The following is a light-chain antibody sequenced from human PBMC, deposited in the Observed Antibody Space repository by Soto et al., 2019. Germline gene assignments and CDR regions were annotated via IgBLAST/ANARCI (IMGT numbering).Light chain of an antibody. J-gene: IGKJ4*01. Sequence: EIVLTQSPCTLSLSPGDSAPISCRDSQSVSTNLAWYQQKPAQAPRLLVCRTSSRATGFPARFSGSGSGTEFNLAISSLQSEDFGVYYYQQYNNWPRATFGGGTKVDIK. CDR3: QQYNNWPRAT. V-gene: IGKV3-15*01. CDR2: RTS. CDR1: QSVSTN.